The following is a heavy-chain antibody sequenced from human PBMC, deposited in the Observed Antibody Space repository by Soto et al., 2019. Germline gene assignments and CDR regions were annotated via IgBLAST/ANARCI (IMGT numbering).Heavy chain of an antibody. D-gene: IGHD2-8*01. CDR3: ARGCTNGVCYKLFDY. J-gene: IGHJ4*02. CDR2: INPNSGGT. CDR1: GYTFTGYY. V-gene: IGHV1-2*04. Sequence: GASVKVSCKASGYTFTGYYMHWVRQAPGQGLEWMGWINPNSGGTNYAQKFQGWVTMTRDTSISTAYMELSRLRSDDTAVYYCARGCTNGVCYKLFDYWGQGTLVTVSS.